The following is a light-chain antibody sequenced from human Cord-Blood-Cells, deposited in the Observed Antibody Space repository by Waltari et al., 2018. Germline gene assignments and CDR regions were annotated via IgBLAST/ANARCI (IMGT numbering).Light chain of an antibody. J-gene: IGLJ3*02. CDR3: SSYTSSSTWV. CDR2: DVS. CDR1: SRDVGGYNF. V-gene: IGLV2-14*01. Sequence: QSALTQPASVSGSPGQSITIPCTGPSRDVGGYNFVSWYQQHPGKAPKLMIYDVSKRPSGVSNRFSGSKSGNTASLTISGLQAEDEADYYCSSYTSSSTWVFGGGTKLTVL.